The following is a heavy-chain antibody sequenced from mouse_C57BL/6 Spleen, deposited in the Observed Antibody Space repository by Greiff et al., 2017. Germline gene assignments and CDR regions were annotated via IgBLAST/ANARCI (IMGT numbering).Heavy chain of an antibody. CDR3: ARSDYDLAWFAY. CDR1: GFTFSDYG. J-gene: IGHJ3*01. V-gene: IGHV5-17*01. Sequence: EVKLMESGGGLVKPGGSLKLSCAASGFTFSDYGMHWVRQAPEKGLEWVAYISSGSSTIYYADTVKGRFTISRDNAKNTLFLQMTSLRSEDTAMYYCARSDYDLAWFAYWGQGTLVTVSA. CDR2: ISSGSSTI. D-gene: IGHD2-4*01.